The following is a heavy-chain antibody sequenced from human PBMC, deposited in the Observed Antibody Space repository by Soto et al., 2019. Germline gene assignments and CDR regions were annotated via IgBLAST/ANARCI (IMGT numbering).Heavy chain of an antibody. CDR1: GYSFSDYD. Sequence: ASVKVSCKASGYSFSDYDINWVRQATGQGPEWMGWMNPNSGNTGYAQKFQGRVTMTRNTSINTAYMELSSLGSEDTAVYYCARDNRYNWNDEGWFDPWGQGTLVTVSS. D-gene: IGHD1-20*01. V-gene: IGHV1-8*01. J-gene: IGHJ5*02. CDR3: ARDNRYNWNDEGWFDP. CDR2: MNPNSGNT.